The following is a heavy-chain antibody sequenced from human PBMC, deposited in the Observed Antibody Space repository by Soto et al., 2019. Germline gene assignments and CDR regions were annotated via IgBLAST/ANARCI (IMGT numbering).Heavy chain of an antibody. CDR1: GFTFSSYA. J-gene: IGHJ4*02. V-gene: IGHV3-30-3*01. CDR2: ISYDGSNK. CDR3: ARDEKGLGYFDY. Sequence: QVQLVESGGGVVQPGRSLRLSCAASGFTFSSYAMHWVRQAPGKGLEWVAVISYDGSNKYYADSVKGRFTISRDNSKNTLYLQMNSLRAEDTAVYYCARDEKGLGYFDYWGQGTLVTVSS. D-gene: IGHD6-19*01.